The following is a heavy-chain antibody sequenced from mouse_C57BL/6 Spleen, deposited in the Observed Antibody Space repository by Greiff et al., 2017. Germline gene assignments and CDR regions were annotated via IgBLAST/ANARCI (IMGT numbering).Heavy chain of an antibody. J-gene: IGHJ4*01. D-gene: IGHD2-3*01. CDR3: ARAPIYDGYYGAMDY. V-gene: IGHV5-4*01. Sequence: EVQGVESGGGLVKPGGSLKLSCAASGFTFSSYAMSWVRQTPEKRLEWVATISDGGSYTYYPDNVKGRFTISRDNAKNNLYLQMSHLKSEDTAMYYCARAPIYDGYYGAMDYWGQGTSVTVSS. CDR1: GFTFSSYA. CDR2: ISDGGSYT.